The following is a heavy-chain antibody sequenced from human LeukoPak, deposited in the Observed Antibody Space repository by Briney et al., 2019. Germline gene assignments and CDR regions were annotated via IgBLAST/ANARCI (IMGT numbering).Heavy chain of an antibody. Sequence: SETLSLTCTVSGGSIHSYYWNWIRQPPGKGLEWIGYMYDSGNTNYNPSLKSRVTISVDTSKMQFSLKLNSVTAADTAVYYCARRHCTNGICYLDSWGQGALVTVSS. CDR3: ARRHCTNGICYLDS. J-gene: IGHJ4*02. V-gene: IGHV4-59*08. CDR1: GGSIHSYY. CDR2: MYDSGNT. D-gene: IGHD2-8*01.